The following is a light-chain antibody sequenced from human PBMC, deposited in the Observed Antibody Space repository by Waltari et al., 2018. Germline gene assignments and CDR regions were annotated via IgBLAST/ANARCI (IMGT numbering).Light chain of an antibody. CDR3: QHHYGSWS. Sequence: EIVMTQSPVTLSVSPGERATLSCRARRNIIDNLAWYQQQPCPPPRLLIYATPTRATGTPARFSGSASGTEFPLIINIMQSEDFAFYYCQHHYGSWSFGQGTKVEIK. CDR1: RNIIDN. CDR2: ATP. V-gene: IGKV3-15*01. J-gene: IGKJ1*01.